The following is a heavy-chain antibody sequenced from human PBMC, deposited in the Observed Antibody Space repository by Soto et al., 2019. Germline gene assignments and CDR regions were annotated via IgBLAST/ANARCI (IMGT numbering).Heavy chain of an antibody. CDR1: GFTFSSYA. J-gene: IGHJ4*02. CDR3: ARGSGGSDY. V-gene: IGHV3-30-3*01. Sequence: QVQLVESGGGVVQPGRSLRLSCAASGFTFSSYAMYWVRQAPGKGLEWVADISYDGSNEYYAESVKGRFTISRDNSKNTLYLQMHSLRAEDTAVYYCARGSGGSDYWGQGTLVTVSS. D-gene: IGHD2-8*02. CDR2: ISYDGSNE.